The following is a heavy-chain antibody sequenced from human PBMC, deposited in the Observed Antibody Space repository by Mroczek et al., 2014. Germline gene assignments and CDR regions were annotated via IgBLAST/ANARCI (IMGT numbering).Heavy chain of an antibody. D-gene: IGHD3-3*01. CDR3: AKSYYDFWSGWAFDP. V-gene: IGHV3-30*18. J-gene: IGHJ5*02. CDR2: ISYDGSNK. Sequence: QVQLVESGGGVVQPGRSLRLSCAASGFTFSSYGMHWVRQAPGKGLEWVAVISYDGSNKYYADSVKGRFTISRDNSKNTLYLQMNSLRAEDTAVYYCAKSYYDFWSGWAFDPWGQGTLVTVSS. CDR1: GFTFSSYG.